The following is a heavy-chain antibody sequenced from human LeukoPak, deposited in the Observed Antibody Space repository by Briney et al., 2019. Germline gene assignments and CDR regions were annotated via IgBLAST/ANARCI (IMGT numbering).Heavy chain of an antibody. V-gene: IGHV1-46*01. J-gene: IGHJ3*02. D-gene: IGHD5-24*01. CDR3: ARSRDGYNDAYDI. Sequence: RFQGRVTMTRNTSTSTVYMELSSLRSEDTAVYYCARSRDGYNDAYDIWGQGTMVTVPS.